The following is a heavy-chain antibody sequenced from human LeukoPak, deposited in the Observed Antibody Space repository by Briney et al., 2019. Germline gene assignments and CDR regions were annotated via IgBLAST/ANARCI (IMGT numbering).Heavy chain of an antibody. V-gene: IGHV3-21*01. Sequence: GGSLRLSCAASEFTFSSYSMNWVRQAPGKGLEWVSSISSSSSYIYYADSVKGRFTISRDNAKNSLYLQMNSLRAEDTAVYYCARDWNIVVVPAAMSWFDPWGQGTLVTVSS. CDR2: ISSSSSYI. D-gene: IGHD2-2*01. CDR1: EFTFSSYS. J-gene: IGHJ5*02. CDR3: ARDWNIVVVPAAMSWFDP.